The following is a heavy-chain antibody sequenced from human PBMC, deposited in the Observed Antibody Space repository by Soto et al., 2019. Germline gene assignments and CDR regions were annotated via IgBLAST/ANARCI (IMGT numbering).Heavy chain of an antibody. J-gene: IGHJ4*02. CDR3: ARVQHPAYFDY. CDR2: INAGNGNT. Sequence: ASVKVSCKASGYTFTSYAMHWVRQAPGQRLEWMGWINAGNGNTKYSQKFQGRVTINPDTSKNQFSLQLNSVTPEDTAVYYCARVQHPAYFDYWGQGTPVTVSS. CDR1: GYTFTSYA. V-gene: IGHV1-3*01.